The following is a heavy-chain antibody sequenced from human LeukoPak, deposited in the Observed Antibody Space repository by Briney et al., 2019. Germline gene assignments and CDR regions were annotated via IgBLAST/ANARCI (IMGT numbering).Heavy chain of an antibody. CDR1: GFTFDDYA. J-gene: IGHJ6*02. D-gene: IGHD3-10*01. V-gene: IGHV3-43*02. CDR2: ISGDGGST. Sequence: GGSLRLSCAASGFTFDDYAMHWVRQAPGKGLEWVSLISGDGGSTYYADSVKGRFTISRDNSKNSLYLQMNSLRTEDTAFYCAKDMPGGQRITMVRGVMVGYYYYGMDVWGQGTTVTVSS. CDR3: AKDMPGGQRITMVRGVMVGYYYYGMDV.